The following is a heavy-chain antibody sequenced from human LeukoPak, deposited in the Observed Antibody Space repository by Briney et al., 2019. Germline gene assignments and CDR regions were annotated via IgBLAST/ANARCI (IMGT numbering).Heavy chain of an antibody. D-gene: IGHD2-21*01. CDR2: INPNSGGT. V-gene: IGHV1-2*02. J-gene: IGHJ6*03. CDR1: GYTFTGYY. CDR3: ARAFPSNIYYYYYYMDA. Sequence: ASVKVSCKASGYTFTGYYMHWVRQAPGQGLEWMGWINPNSGGTNYAQKFQGRVTMTRDTSISTAYMELSRLRSDDTAVYYCARAFPSNIYYYYYYMDAWGKGTTVTVSS.